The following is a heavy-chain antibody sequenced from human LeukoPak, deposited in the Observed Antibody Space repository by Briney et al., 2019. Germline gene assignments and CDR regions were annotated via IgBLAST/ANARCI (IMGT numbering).Heavy chain of an antibody. D-gene: IGHD5-18*01. Sequence: ASVKVSCKASGYTFTGYCMHWVRQAHGQGLEWMGWINPNSGGTSYAQKFQGRVTMTRDTSISTAYMELSSLRSDDTAVYYCATKVDTTMDDAFDIWGQGTMVTVSS. CDR3: ATKVDTTMDDAFDI. CDR1: GYTFTGYC. V-gene: IGHV1-2*02. J-gene: IGHJ3*02. CDR2: INPNSGGT.